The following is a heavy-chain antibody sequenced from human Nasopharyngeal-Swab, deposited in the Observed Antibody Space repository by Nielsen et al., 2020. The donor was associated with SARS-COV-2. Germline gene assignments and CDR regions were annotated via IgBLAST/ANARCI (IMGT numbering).Heavy chain of an antibody. D-gene: IGHD3-9*01. J-gene: IGHJ4*02. Sequence: SETLSLTCTVSGGSISSSSYYWVWIRQPPGKGLEWIGSIYYSGSTYYNPSLKSRVTISVDTSKNQFSLKLSSVTAADTAVYYCARDSPSILTGYYHFDYWGQGTLVTVSS. CDR2: IYYSGST. CDR1: GGSISSSSYY. V-gene: IGHV4-39*07. CDR3: ARDSPSILTGYYHFDY.